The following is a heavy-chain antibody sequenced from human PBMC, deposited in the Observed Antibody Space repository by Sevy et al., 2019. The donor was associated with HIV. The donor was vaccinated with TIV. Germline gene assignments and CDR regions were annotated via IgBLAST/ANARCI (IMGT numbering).Heavy chain of an antibody. Sequence: GGSLRLSCAASGFTFRSYARSWVRQAPGKGLEWVSAISGSGGSTYYADSVKGRFTISRDNSKNTLYLQMNSLRAEDTAVYYCAKGLRGYSYGYYYYGMDVWGQGATVTVSS. CDR3: AKGLRGYSYGYYYYGMDV. J-gene: IGHJ6*02. CDR1: GFTFRSYA. D-gene: IGHD5-18*01. CDR2: ISGSGGST. V-gene: IGHV3-23*01.